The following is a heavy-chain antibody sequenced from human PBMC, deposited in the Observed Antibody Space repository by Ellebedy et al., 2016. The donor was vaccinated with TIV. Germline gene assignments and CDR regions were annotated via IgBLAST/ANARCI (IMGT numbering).Heavy chain of an antibody. CDR2: ISTSGYTK. Sequence: GGSLRLSCAASGFTFSSYDMNWVRQAPGKGLEWDSHISTSGYTKYYAESVKGRFTISRDNAKNSLYLQMNSLRDEDTAVYYCARDPADYWGQGTLVTVSS. CDR3: ARDPADY. V-gene: IGHV3-48*02. J-gene: IGHJ4*02. CDR1: GFTFSSYD.